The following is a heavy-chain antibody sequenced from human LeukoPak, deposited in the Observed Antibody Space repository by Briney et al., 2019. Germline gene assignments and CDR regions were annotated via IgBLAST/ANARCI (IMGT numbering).Heavy chain of an antibody. CDR1: GVSISSGSYS. J-gene: IGHJ4*02. Sequence: SETLSLTCAVSGVSISSGSYSWSWIRQPPGKGLEWFGYIYPRGSTYYNPSLKSRVILSLDKSANQFSLNLSSVTAADTAVYYCARFSPRAMGNYLDFWGQGTLVTVSS. V-gene: IGHV4-30-2*01. CDR2: IYPRGST. CDR3: ARFSPRAMGNYLDF. D-gene: IGHD7-27*01.